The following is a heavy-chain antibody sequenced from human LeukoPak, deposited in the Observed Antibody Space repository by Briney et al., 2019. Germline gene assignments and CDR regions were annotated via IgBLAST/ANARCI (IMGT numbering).Heavy chain of an antibody. V-gene: IGHV4-61*02. Sequence: PSETLSLTCTVSGGSISSGSYYWGWIRQLAGKGLEWIGRIYTSGSTNYNPSLKSRVTISVDTSKNQFSLKLSSVTAADTAVYYCARKGDVWGKGTTVTVSS. CDR1: GGSISSGSYY. CDR2: IYTSGST. J-gene: IGHJ6*04. CDR3: ARKGDV.